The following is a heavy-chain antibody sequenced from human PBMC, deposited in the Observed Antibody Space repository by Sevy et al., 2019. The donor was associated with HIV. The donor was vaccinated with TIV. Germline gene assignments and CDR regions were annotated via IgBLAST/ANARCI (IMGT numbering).Heavy chain of an antibody. J-gene: IGHJ4*02. CDR1: GFTFSDHY. D-gene: IGHD6-13*01. Sequence: GGSLRLSCVASGFTFSDHYMEWVRQAPGKGLEWVGRTRKKADGYTKEYAASVECRFTISTDESKNSLYVQMNRLKAEDTAVYYCATHAGIAAAGRVFDYWGQGTLVTVSS. CDR2: TRKKADGYTK. CDR3: ATHAGIAAAGRVFDY. V-gene: IGHV3-72*01.